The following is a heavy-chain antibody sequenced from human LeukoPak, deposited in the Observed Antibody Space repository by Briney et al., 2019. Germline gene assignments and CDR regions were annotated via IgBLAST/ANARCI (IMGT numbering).Heavy chain of an antibody. CDR3: ARPSFGAHRYFDL. Sequence: GGSLRLSCAASGFTFSSYWMHWVRQAPGQGLVWVSRMNTDGSSTSYADSVKGRFTISRDNAKNTLYLQMNSLRVEDTAVYYCARPSFGAHRYFDLWGRGTLVTVSS. D-gene: IGHD3-16*01. CDR1: GFTFSSYW. CDR2: MNTDGSST. J-gene: IGHJ2*01. V-gene: IGHV3-74*01.